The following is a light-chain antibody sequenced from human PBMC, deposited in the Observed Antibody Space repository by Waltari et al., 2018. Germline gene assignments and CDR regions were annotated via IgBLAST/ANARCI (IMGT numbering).Light chain of an antibody. CDR2: QAT. CDR1: ESVSSW. CDR3: QQYNVYPLS. J-gene: IGKJ4*01. V-gene: IGKV1-5*03. Sequence: DVQMTQSPSTLSASIGDRVTITCRANESVSSWLAWYQQKPGSAPTLMIYQATILQSGVPSRFSATGYGTDFTLTIKSLQADDFGSYYCQQYNVYPLSFGGGTRLEIK.